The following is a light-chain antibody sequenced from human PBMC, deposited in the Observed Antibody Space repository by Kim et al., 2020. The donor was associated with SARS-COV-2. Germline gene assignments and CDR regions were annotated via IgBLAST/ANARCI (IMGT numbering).Light chain of an antibody. CDR3: SAWDSSLSAYV. V-gene: IGLV10-54*01. Sequence: QAGLTQPTSVSKGLRQTATLTCTGNSNNVGNQGAAWLQQHQGHPPKLLSYRNNNRPSGISERLSASRSGNTASLTITGLQPEDEAAYYCSAWDSSLSAYVFGTGTKVTVL. CDR1: SNNVGNQG. J-gene: IGLJ1*01. CDR2: RNN.